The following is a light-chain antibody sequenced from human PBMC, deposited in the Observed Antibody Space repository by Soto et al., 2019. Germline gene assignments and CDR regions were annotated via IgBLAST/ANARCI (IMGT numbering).Light chain of an antibody. CDR3: QQYGSSPRT. Sequence: IGMTQSPATLSVYPGERATLSCRASQRISSNLAWYQHKPGQAPRLLIFGASTRATGIPARFSGSGSETEFTLTISSLQSEDFAVYYCQQYGSSPRTFGQGTKVDI. CDR1: QRISSN. J-gene: IGKJ1*01. V-gene: IGKV3-15*01. CDR2: GAS.